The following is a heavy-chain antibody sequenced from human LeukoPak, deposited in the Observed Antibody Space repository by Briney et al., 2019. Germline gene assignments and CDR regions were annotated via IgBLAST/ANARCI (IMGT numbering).Heavy chain of an antibody. CDR1: GGSVSSGSYY. CDR2: IYYSGST. CDR3: ASTAYYDILTGSPGAFDI. D-gene: IGHD3-9*01. Sequence: SETLSLTCTVSGGSVSSGSYYWSWIRQPSGKGLEWIGYIYYSGSTNYNPSIKSRVTISVATSTNQFSLKLSSVTAADTAVYYCASTAYYDILTGSPGAFDIWGQGTMVTVSS. J-gene: IGHJ3*02. V-gene: IGHV4-61*01.